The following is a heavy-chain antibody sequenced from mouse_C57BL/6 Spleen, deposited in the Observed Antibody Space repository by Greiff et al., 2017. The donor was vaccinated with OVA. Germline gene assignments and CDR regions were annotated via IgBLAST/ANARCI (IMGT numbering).Heavy chain of an antibody. Sequence: QVQLQQPGAELVMPGASVKLSCTASGYTFTSYWMHWVKQRPGQGLEWIGEIDPSDSYTNSNQKFKGKSTLTADTSSSTAYLQLSSLTSEDSAVYYCARCSYYGSPFDGWGQGTTLTVSS. J-gene: IGHJ2*01. CDR1: GYTFTSYW. V-gene: IGHV1-69*01. CDR2: IDPSDSYT. CDR3: ARCSYYGSPFDG. D-gene: IGHD1-1*01.